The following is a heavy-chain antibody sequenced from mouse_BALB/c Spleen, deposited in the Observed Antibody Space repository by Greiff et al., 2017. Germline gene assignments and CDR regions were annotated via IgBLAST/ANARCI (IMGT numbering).Heavy chain of an antibody. D-gene: IGHD4-1*01. Sequence: QVQLQQSGPELVKPGASVRISCKASGYTFTSYYIHWVKQRPGQGLEWIGWIYPGNVNTKYNEKFKGKATLTADKSSSTAYMQLSSLTSEDSAVYFCARSSGTIDDWGQGTTLTVSS. CDR1: GYTFTSYY. CDR2: IYPGNVNT. V-gene: IGHV1S56*01. CDR3: ARSSGTIDD. J-gene: IGHJ2*01.